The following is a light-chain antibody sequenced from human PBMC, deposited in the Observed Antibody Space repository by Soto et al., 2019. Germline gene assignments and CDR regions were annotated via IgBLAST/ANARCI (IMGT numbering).Light chain of an antibody. CDR3: TSYAGDTSLGV. Sequence: QPVLTQPPSASGSPGQSVTISCTGTSSDVGGYNYVSWYQQHPGKAPKLMIYEVSKRPSGVPDRFSGSKSGNTASLTVSGLQAEDEADYYCTSYAGDTSLGVLGGGTKLTVL. V-gene: IGLV2-8*01. CDR1: SSDVGGYNY. CDR2: EVS. J-gene: IGLJ3*02.